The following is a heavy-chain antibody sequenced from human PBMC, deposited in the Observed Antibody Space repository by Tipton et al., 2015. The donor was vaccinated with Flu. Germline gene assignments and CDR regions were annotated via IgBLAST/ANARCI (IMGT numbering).Heavy chain of an antibody. J-gene: IGHJ5*02. Sequence: TLSLTCTVSSGSIRSTNYFCAWIRQPPGKRLELIGSIFPSGTTYYNPSLKSRVTISADTSKNQFSLILSSVTASDTAMYYCARYEAVADISTYNWFDPWGPGTLVTVSS. D-gene: IGHD2-8*01. V-gene: IGHV4-39*01. CDR2: IFPSGTT. CDR1: SGSIRSTNYF. CDR3: ARYEAVADISTYNWFDP.